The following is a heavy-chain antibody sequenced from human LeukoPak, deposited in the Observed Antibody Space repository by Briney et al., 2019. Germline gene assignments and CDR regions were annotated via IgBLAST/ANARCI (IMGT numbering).Heavy chain of an antibody. CDR2: IYYSGST. D-gene: IGHD3-9*01. CDR3: ARAHAYYDILTGYYNEYYFDY. CDR1: GGSISSSSYY. V-gene: IGHV4-39*07. Sequence: SETLSLTCTVSGGSISSSSYYWGWIRQPPGKGLEWIGSIYYSGSTYYNPSLKSRVTMSVDTSKNQFSLKLSSVTAADTAVYYCARAHAYYDILTGYYNEYYFDYWGQGTLVTVSS. J-gene: IGHJ4*02.